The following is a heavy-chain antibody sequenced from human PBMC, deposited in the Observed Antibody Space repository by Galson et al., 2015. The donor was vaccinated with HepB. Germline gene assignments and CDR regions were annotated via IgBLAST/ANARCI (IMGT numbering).Heavy chain of an antibody. V-gene: IGHV3-15*01. J-gene: IGHJ4*02. D-gene: IGHD1-26*01. CDR1: GFTFSNAW. CDR3: TTDIVGAEAFDY. Sequence: SLRLSCAASGFTFSNAWMSWVRQAPGKGLEWVGRIKSKTDGGTTDYAAPVKGRFTIPRDDSKNTLYLQMNSLKTEDTAVYYCTTDIVGAEAFDYWGQGTLVTVSS. CDR2: IKSKTDGGTT.